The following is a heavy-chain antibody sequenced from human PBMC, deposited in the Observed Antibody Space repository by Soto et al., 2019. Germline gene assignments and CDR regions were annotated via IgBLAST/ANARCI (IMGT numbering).Heavy chain of an antibody. Sequence: EVQLVESGGGLVKPGGSLRLSCAASGFTFSSYSMNWVRQAPGKGLEWVSSISSSSSYIYYADSVKGRFTISRDNAKSSLYLQMNSLRAEDTAVYYCARGGGSTSPAPYWYFDLWGRGTLVTVSS. CDR1: GFTFSSYS. D-gene: IGHD2-2*01. CDR2: ISSSSSYI. J-gene: IGHJ2*01. CDR3: ARGGGSTSPAPYWYFDL. V-gene: IGHV3-21*01.